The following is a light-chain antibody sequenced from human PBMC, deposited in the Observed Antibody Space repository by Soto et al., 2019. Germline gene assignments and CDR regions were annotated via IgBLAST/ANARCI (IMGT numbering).Light chain of an antibody. CDR1: GSDVGGYDY. V-gene: IGLV2-14*01. CDR3: SSYTSSSTYV. CDR2: EVT. Sequence: QSALTQPASVSGSPGQSITISCTGTGSDVGGYDYVSWYQHHPGKAPKVMIYEVTNRPSGVSNRFSGSKSGNTASLTISGLLAEDVADYYCSSYTSSSTYVFGTGTKVTVL. J-gene: IGLJ1*01.